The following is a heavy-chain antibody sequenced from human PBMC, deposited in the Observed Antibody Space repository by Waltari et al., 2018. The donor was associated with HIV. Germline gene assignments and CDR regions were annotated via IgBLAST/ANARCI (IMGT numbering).Heavy chain of an antibody. CDR1: GGSFSGYY. CDR3: ARARMTTVTSGDFDY. CDR2: INHSGST. J-gene: IGHJ4*02. D-gene: IGHD4-4*01. Sequence: QVQLQQWGAGLLKPSETLSLTCAVYGGSFSGYYWSWIRQPPGKGLEWIGEINHSGSTNYNPSLKSRVTISVDTSKNQFSLKLSSVTAADTAVYYCARARMTTVTSGDFDYWGQGTLVTVSS. V-gene: IGHV4-34*01.